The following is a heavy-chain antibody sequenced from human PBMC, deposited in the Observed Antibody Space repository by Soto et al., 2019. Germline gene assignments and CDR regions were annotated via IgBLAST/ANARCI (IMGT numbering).Heavy chain of an antibody. CDR3: ARGGYDSSGYYYYYYGMDV. CDR2: ISAYNGNT. D-gene: IGHD3-22*01. CDR1: GYTFTSYG. V-gene: IGHV1-18*01. J-gene: IGHJ6*02. Sequence: QVQLVQSGAEVKKPGASVKVSCKASGYTFTSYGISWVRQAPGQGLEWMGWISAYNGNTNDAQKLEGRVTMTTDTSKSTAYMELRRLRSDDTAVYYCARGGYDSSGYYYYYYGMDVWGQGTTVTVSS.